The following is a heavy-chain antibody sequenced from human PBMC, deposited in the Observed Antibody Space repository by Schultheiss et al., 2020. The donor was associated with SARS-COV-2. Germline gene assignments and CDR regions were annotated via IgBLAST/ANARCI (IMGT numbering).Heavy chain of an antibody. J-gene: IGHJ4*02. D-gene: IGHD3-16*02. CDR1: GFTFSNAW. Sequence: GGSLRLSCAASGFTFSNAWMSWVRQAPGKGLEWVGRIKSKTDGGTTDYAAPVKGRFTISRADSKNTLYLQMNSLKTEDTAVYYCTTDWYDYVWGSYRYDYWGQGTLVTVSS. CDR3: TTDWYDYVWGSYRYDY. V-gene: IGHV3-15*01. CDR2: IKSKTDGGTT.